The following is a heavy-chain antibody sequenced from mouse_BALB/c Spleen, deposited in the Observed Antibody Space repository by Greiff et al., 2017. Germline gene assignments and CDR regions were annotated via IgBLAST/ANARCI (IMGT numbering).Heavy chain of an antibody. CDR3: ARLSGYFDY. CDR1: GYTFTDYE. CDR2: IDPETGGT. Sequence: QVQLQQSGAELVRPGASVTLSCKASGYTFTDYEMHWVKQTPVHGLEWIGAIDPETGGTAYNQKFKGKATLTADKSSSTAYMALRSLTSEDSAVYYCARLSGYFDYWGQGTTLTVSS. D-gene: IGHD4-1*01. V-gene: IGHV1-15*01. J-gene: IGHJ2*01.